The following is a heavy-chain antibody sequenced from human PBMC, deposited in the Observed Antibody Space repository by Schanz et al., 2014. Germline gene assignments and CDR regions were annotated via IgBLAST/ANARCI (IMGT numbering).Heavy chain of an antibody. J-gene: IGHJ4*02. Sequence: QVQLVESGGGVVQPGRSLRLSCAASGITISGYGLHWVRQAPGKGLEWVGFISFDGRNTGYAHSVKGRFTISRDNSKNTVNLQMNSLRAEDTAVYYCAKEKEEVAADGSFFDYWGQGTLVTVSS. V-gene: IGHV3-30*18. CDR3: AKEKEEVAADGSFFDY. CDR1: GITISGYG. D-gene: IGHD6-13*01. CDR2: ISFDGRNT.